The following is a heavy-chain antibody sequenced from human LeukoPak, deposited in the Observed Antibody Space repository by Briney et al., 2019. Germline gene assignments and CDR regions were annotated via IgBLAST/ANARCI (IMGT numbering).Heavy chain of an antibody. V-gene: IGHV3-23*01. CDR1: GFTFSSYD. CDR3: AKGVSSGYYPHYFDY. CDR2: ISGSGGST. J-gene: IGHJ4*02. D-gene: IGHD3-22*01. Sequence: GGSLTLSCAASGFTFSSYDMSWVRQAPGKGLEWVSDISGSGGSTYYADSVKGRFTISRNNSKNTLYLQMNSLRAEDTAGYYCAKGVSSGYYPHYFDYWGQGTLVTVSS.